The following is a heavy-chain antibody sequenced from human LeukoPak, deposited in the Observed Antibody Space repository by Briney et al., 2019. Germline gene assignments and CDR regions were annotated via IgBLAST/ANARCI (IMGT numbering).Heavy chain of an antibody. CDR2: ISSSSSTI. Sequence: GGSLRLSCAASGFTFSNAWMSWICQAPAKGLEWISYISSSSSTIYYADSVKGRITISRDNAKNSLYLQMNSLRADDTAVYYCSRGPLPVTYSYDYWGQGTLVTVSS. J-gene: IGHJ4*02. V-gene: IGHV3-11*04. CDR3: SRGPLPVTYSYDY. CDR1: GFTFSNAW. D-gene: IGHD5-18*01.